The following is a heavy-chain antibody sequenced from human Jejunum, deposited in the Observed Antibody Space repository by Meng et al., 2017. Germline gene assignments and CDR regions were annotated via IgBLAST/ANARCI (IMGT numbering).Heavy chain of an antibody. CDR2: IDDRGDT. CDR1: GESRPRGASS. Sequence: GLGQQARTPTQTRTVYGESRPRGASSWTCISQHPVTGLECIGYIDDRGDTYFCWSLKRRVTISMDTTQEQFSLNLSSGTAADTAVYYCARSLSQNDYGDFSGYWGPGILVTVSS. D-gene: IGHD4-17*01. CDR3: ARSLSQNDYGDFSGY. V-gene: IGHV4-31*03. J-gene: IGHJ4*02.